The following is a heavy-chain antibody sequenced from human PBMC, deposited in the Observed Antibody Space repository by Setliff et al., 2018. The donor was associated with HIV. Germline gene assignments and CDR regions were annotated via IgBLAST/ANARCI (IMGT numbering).Heavy chain of an antibody. CDR1: DGSLSSYY. D-gene: IGHD3-22*01. Sequence: SEILSLTCAVYDGSLSSYYWSWIRQSTGKGLEWIGEINDSGTTYYNPSLESRVTISLDTSKNQFSLRLTSVTAADTAVYYCARERVDSRLWGYLDYWGQGRLVTVSS. V-gene: IGHV4-34*09. CDR2: INDSGTT. J-gene: IGHJ4*02. CDR3: ARERVDSRLWGYLDY.